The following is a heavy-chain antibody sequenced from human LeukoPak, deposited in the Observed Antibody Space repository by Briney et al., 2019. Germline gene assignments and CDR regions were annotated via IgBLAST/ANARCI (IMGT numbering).Heavy chain of an antibody. V-gene: IGHV3-30-3*01. CDR1: GFTFRNYV. D-gene: IGHD5-18*01. J-gene: IGHJ4*02. CDR2: TSSDLNVK. Sequence: GGSLGLSCAASGFTFRNYVIHWVRQAPGKGLEWVAVTSSDLNVKLYADSVKGRFTISRDNAENLLYLQMNILGVEDTAFYYCASDLAYSRLDYWGQGMLVTVSS. CDR3: ASDLAYSRLDY.